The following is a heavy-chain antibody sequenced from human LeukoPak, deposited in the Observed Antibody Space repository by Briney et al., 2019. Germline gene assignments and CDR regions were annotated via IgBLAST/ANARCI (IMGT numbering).Heavy chain of an antibody. CDR2: IYYSGST. V-gene: IGHV4-61*01. CDR1: GDSVSSNNYY. Sequence: SETLSLTCTVSGDSVSSNNYYWSWIRQPPGKGLEWIGYIYYSGSTNYNPSLKSRVTISVDTSKNQFSLKLSSVTAADTAVYYCARGDGDYRYYYYGMDVWGQGSTVTVSS. J-gene: IGHJ6*02. D-gene: IGHD4-17*01. CDR3: ARGDGDYRYYYYGMDV.